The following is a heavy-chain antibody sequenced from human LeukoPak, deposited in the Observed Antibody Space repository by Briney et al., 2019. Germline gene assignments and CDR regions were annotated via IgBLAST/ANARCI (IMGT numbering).Heavy chain of an antibody. Sequence: GGSLRLSCAASGFTFSSYWMHWVRQAPGKGLVWVSRINSDGSSTSYADSVKGRFTISRDNAKNTLYLQMNSLRAEDTAVYYCAKVREVGATTGYYFDYWGQGTLVTVSS. CDR3: AKVREVGATTGYYFDY. V-gene: IGHV3-74*01. CDR2: INSDGSST. CDR1: GFTFSSYW. D-gene: IGHD1-26*01. J-gene: IGHJ4*02.